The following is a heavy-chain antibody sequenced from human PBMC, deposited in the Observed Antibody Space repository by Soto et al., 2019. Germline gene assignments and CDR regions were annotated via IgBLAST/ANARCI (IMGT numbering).Heavy chain of an antibody. Sequence: QVQLQESGPGLVRPSETLSLTCTVSGDSVNSHYWSWIRQPPGKALEWIGYLYYSGGTNYNPSLQGRVTIWVDTSQNHFARKRNSVSAANTAVYYLARLARGHSGASSYYYSMDVWGKGPTVTFPS. CDR3: ARLARGHSGASSYYYSMDV. D-gene: IGHD6-19*01. CDR2: LYYSGGT. CDR1: GDSVNSHY. V-gene: IGHV4-59*02. J-gene: IGHJ6*03.